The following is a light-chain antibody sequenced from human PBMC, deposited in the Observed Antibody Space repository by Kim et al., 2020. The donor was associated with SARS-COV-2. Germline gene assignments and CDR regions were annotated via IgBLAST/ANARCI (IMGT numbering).Light chain of an antibody. V-gene: IGLV2-14*03. CDR1: SSDVGGYNY. J-gene: IGLJ3*02. CDR3: SSYTSSSTWV. Sequence: QSALTQPASVSGSPGQSITISCTGTSSDVGGYNYVSWYQQHPGKAPKHMIYDVSNRPSGLSNRFSGSKSGNTASLTISGLQAEDEADYYCSSYTSSSTWVFGGGTQLTVL. CDR2: DVS.